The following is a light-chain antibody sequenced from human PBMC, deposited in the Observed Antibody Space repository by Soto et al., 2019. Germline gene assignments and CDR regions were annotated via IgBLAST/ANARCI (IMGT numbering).Light chain of an antibody. J-gene: IGKJ1*01. CDR3: QQSYNFPRT. V-gene: IGKV1-39*01. CDR2: SAY. CDR1: QNIDTY. Sequence: DIQMTQSPSSLSAFVGDTVTITCRASQNIDTYLNWYLQKPGQAPKLLIYSAYSLQSGVSPRFSGDGSGTDFTLTISSLQPEDFATYYCQQSYNFPRTFGQGTTV.